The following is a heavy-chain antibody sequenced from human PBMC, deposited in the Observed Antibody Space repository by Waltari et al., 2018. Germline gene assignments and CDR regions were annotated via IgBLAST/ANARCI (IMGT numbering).Heavy chain of an antibody. CDR1: GFTFSSYA. CDR2: ISYDGSNK. V-gene: IGHV3-30*01. J-gene: IGHJ4*02. CDR3: ARVDLWDSRFDY. D-gene: IGHD1-26*01. Sequence: QVQLVESGGGVVQPGRSLRLSCAASGFTFSSYAMHRVRQAPGKGLEWVAVISYDGSNKYYADSVKGRFTISRDNSKNTLYLQMNSLRAEDTAVYYCARVDLWDSRFDYWGQGTLVTVSS.